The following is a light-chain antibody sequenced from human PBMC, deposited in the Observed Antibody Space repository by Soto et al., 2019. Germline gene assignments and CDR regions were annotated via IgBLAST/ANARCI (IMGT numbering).Light chain of an antibody. CDR3: HQYDDWPPA. CDR1: QSVSTN. J-gene: IGKJ1*01. Sequence: EIVVTQSPATLSVSPGERATLSCRASQSVSTNVAWYQQKPGQAPRLLIYGPSTRASGVPARFSGSGSGREFTLTISSLQSEDFAVYYCHQYDDWPPAFGRGTKVEVK. CDR2: GPS. V-gene: IGKV3-15*01.